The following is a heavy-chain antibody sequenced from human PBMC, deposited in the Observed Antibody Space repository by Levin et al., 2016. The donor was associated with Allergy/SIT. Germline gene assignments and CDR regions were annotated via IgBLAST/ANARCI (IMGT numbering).Heavy chain of an antibody. CDR3: ARDSAQHIVVVTGSFDI. CDR2: ISSSSSYI. D-gene: IGHD2-21*02. J-gene: IGHJ3*02. V-gene: IGHV3-21*01. Sequence: VRQAPGKGLEWVSSISSSSSYIYYADSVKGRFTISRDNAKNSLYLQMNSLRAEDTAVYYCARDSAQHIVVVTGSFDIWGQGTMVTVSS.